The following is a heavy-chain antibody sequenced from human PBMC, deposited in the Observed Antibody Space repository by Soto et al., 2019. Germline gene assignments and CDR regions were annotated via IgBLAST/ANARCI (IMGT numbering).Heavy chain of an antibody. V-gene: IGHV4-39*07. J-gene: IGHJ6*02. CDR1: GGSISSSNYH. D-gene: IGHD3-3*01. CDR2: MYYSGST. CDR3: ARVGPRITIFGVVIFPPNYYYYGMDV. Sequence: SETLSLTCTVSGGSISSSNYHWGWIRQPPGKGLEWIGSMYYSGSTYYNPSLKSRVTISVDTSKNQFSLKLSSVTAADTAVYYCARVGPRITIFGVVIFPPNYYYYGMDVWGQGTTVS.